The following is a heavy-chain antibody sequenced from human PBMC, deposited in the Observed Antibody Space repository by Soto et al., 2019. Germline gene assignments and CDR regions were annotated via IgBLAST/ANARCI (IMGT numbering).Heavy chain of an antibody. CDR2: IKSKTDGGTT. CDR1: GFTFSNAW. J-gene: IGHJ6*03. Sequence: RGSLRLSCAASGFTFSNAWMSWVRQAPGKGLEWVGRIKSKTDGGTTDYAAPVKGRFTISRDDSKNTLYLQMNSLKTEDTAVYYCTTGPRDCSSTSCYYYYYYMDVWGKGTTVTVSS. V-gene: IGHV3-15*01. CDR3: TTGPRDCSSTSCYYYYYYMDV. D-gene: IGHD2-2*01.